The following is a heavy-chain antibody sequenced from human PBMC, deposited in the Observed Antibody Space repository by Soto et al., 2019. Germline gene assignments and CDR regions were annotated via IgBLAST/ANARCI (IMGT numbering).Heavy chain of an antibody. J-gene: IGHJ6*02. CDR3: ARGDREDILVVVGARPGEYGIDI. CDR2: ISYDGSNK. V-gene: IGHV3-30*03. Sequence: PGGSLRLSCAASGFTFSSYGMHWVRQAPGKGLEWVAVISYDGSNKYYADSVKGRFTVSRDNSKNTLYLHMDSLRSEDTGVYYCARGDREDILVVVGARPGEYGIDIWGQGTTVTVSS. CDR1: GFTFSSYG. D-gene: IGHD2-15*01.